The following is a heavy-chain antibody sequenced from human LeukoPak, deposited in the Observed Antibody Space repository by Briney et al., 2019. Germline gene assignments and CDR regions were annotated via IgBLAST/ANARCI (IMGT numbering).Heavy chain of an antibody. CDR1: GYSFTSYW. V-gene: IGHV5-10-1*01. CDR3: ARHRGFGESAFIY. J-gene: IGHJ4*02. CDR2: IDPSDSYT. D-gene: IGHD3-10*01. Sequence: PGESLKISCKGSGYSFTSYWISWVRQMPGKGLEWMGRIDPSDSYTRYSPSFQGHVTISVDKSMSTAYLQWSSLKASDTAMYYCARHRGFGESAFIYWGQGTLATVSS.